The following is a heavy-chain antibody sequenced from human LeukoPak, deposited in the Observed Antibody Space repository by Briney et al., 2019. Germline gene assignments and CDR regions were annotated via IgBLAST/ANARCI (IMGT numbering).Heavy chain of an antibody. CDR1: GFTFSSYG. CDR2: IWYDGSNK. D-gene: IGHD5-18*01. CDR3: ARVSAMRAPFDI. Sequence: PGGSLRLSCAASGFTFSSYGMHWVRQAPGKGLEWVAVIWYDGSNKYYADSVKGRFTISRDNSKNTLYLQMNSLRAEDTAVYYCARVSAMRAPFDIWGQGTMVTVSS. V-gene: IGHV3-33*01. J-gene: IGHJ3*02.